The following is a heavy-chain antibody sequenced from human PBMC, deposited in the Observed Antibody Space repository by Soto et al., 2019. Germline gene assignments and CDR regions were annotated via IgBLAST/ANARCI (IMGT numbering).Heavy chain of an antibody. CDR3: ARGGGSGSYDDY. CDR2: IYDSGST. J-gene: IGHJ4*02. V-gene: IGHV4-4*02. CDR1: GGSISSSNW. Sequence: QVQLQESGPGVVKPSGTLSLTCAGSGGSISSSNWWSWVRQPPGKGLEWIGEIYDSGSTNYNASLKSRVTLSVDKSKNHFSLKPSSVTAADTAVYYCARGGGSGSYDDYCGQGTLVTVSS. D-gene: IGHD3-10*01.